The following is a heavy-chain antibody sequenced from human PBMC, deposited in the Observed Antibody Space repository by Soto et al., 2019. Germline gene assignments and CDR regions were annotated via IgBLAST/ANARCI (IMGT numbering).Heavy chain of an antibody. V-gene: IGHV6-1*01. D-gene: IGHD3-3*01. CDR1: GDSVSSNSAA. J-gene: IGHJ6*02. CDR3: ARDPPPRITIFGVVTVDYYYGMDV. Sequence: SQTLSLTCAISGDSVSSNSAAWNWIRQSPSRGLEWLGRTYYRSKWYNDYAVSVKSRITINPDTSKNQFSLQLNSVTPEDTAVYYCARDPPPRITIFGVVTVDYYYGMDVWGQGTTVTDSS. CDR2: TYYRSKWYN.